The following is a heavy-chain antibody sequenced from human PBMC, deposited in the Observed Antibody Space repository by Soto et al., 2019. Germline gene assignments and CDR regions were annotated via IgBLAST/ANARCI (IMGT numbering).Heavy chain of an antibody. CDR2: IKHDGSEK. CDR3: ARVPSPFDFYYAMDV. V-gene: IGHV3-7*03. D-gene: IGHD3-16*01. CDR1: GLTFNKYW. Sequence: HPGGSLRLSCAASGLTFNKYWMTWVRQAPGKGLEWVATIKHDGSEKSNLDSVEGRFTISRDNARNSLSLQMNSLRVEDTAVYFCARVPSPFDFYYAMDVWGQGTTVTVSS. J-gene: IGHJ6*02.